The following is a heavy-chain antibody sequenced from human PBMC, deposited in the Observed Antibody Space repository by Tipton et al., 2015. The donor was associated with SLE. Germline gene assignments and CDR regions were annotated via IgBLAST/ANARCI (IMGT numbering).Heavy chain of an antibody. V-gene: IGHV3-30*02. D-gene: IGHD3-3*01. Sequence: SLRLSCAASGFTFSSYWMSWVRQAPGKGLEWVAFIRYDGSNKYYADSVKGRFTISRDNSKNTLYLQMNSLRAEDTAVYYCASISDFWSGYYPLGYYYYYMDVWGKGTTVTVSS. CDR3: ASISDFWSGYYPLGYYYYYMDV. J-gene: IGHJ6*03. CDR1: GFTFSSYW. CDR2: IRYDGSNK.